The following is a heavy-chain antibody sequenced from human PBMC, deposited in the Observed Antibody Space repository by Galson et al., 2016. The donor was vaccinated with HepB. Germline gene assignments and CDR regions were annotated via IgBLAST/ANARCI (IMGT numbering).Heavy chain of an antibody. CDR2: IYWAGDK. Sequence: PALVTPTQTLTLTCTFSGFSLNTRGVAVGWIRQPPGKALEWLALIYWAGDKRYRPSLNSTLTITKDTSRNQVVLTMTNMDPVDTATYFCTHASLDSSLYKTTYWYFDPGGRGTLVTGSS. V-gene: IGHV2-5*02. J-gene: IGHJ2*01. D-gene: IGHD6-13*01. CDR1: GFSLNTRGVA. CDR3: THASLDSSLYKTTYWYFDP.